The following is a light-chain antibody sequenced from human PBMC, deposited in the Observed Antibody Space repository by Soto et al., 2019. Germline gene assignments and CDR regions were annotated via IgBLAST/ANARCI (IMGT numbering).Light chain of an antibody. CDR2: GAS. Sequence: DIPMTQSPSSVSASVGDRLTITCRASRDISNSLAWYQQTPGKAPKLLLRGASSLHRGVPSRFSGGGAGTEFTLTISSLQPEDFAVYYCQQYGSSPYTFGQGTKLEIK. J-gene: IGKJ2*01. CDR3: QQYGSSPYT. V-gene: IGKV1-12*01. CDR1: RDISNS.